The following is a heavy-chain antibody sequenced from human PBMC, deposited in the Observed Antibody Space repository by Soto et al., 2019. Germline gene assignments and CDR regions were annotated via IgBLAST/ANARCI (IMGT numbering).Heavy chain of an antibody. V-gene: IGHV1-8*01. D-gene: IGHD3-10*01. Sequence: SVKVYCKASGYTFTSYDINWVRQATGQGLEWMGWMNPNSGNTGYAQKFQGRVTMTRNTSISTAYMELSSLRSEDTAVYYCARGGVLGLWYYYYGMDVWGQGTTVTVSS. CDR1: GYTFTSYD. CDR3: ARGGVLGLWYYYYGMDV. J-gene: IGHJ6*02. CDR2: MNPNSGNT.